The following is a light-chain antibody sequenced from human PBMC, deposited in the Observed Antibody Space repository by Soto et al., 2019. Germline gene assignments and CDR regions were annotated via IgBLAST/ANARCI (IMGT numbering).Light chain of an antibody. V-gene: IGKV3-20*01. J-gene: IGKJ2*01. CDR2: GAS. CDR3: LHYGRSPPYT. Sequence: EIVLTQSPGTLSLSPGERATLSCRASQRISSSYLAWYQHKPGQAPRLRLYGASSRATGIPDRFSGSGSGTDFTLTISRLEPEDFAVYYCLHYGRSPPYTFGQGTKLEIK. CDR1: QRISSSY.